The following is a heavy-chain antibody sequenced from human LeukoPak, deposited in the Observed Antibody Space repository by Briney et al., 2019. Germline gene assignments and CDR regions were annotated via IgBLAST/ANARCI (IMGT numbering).Heavy chain of an antibody. V-gene: IGHV3-53*01. Sequence: GGSLRLSCAASGFTVSSNYMSWVRQAPGKGLEWVSVIYSVDRGGSIYYADSVKGRFTISRDNSKNTLYLQMNSLRADDTAVYYCARDRDPLPGVGYYGMDVWGQGTTVTVSS. CDR2: IYSVDRGGSI. D-gene: IGHD1-26*01. J-gene: IGHJ6*02. CDR1: GFTVSSNY. CDR3: ARDRDPLPGVGYYGMDV.